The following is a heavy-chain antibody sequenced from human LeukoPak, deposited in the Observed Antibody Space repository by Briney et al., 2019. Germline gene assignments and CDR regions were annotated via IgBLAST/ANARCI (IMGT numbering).Heavy chain of an antibody. Sequence: PGGSLRLSCAASGFTFSSYAMSWVRQAPGKGLEWVSAISGSGGSTYYADSVKGRFTISRDNSKNTLYLQMDSLRAEDTAVYYCAKAQWLVPGGYFDYWGQGTLVPVSS. V-gene: IGHV3-23*01. CDR2: ISGSGGST. D-gene: IGHD6-19*01. J-gene: IGHJ4*02. CDR3: AKAQWLVPGGYFDY. CDR1: GFTFSSYA.